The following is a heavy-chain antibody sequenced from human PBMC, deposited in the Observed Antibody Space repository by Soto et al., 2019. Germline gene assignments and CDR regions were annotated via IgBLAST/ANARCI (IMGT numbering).Heavy chain of an antibody. CDR1: GFTFSTYA. CDR3: TGVLDLSPYYYYYGLDL. J-gene: IGHJ6*02. V-gene: IGHV3-23*01. CDR2: ISSGGVYM. Sequence: GGSLRLSCAGSGFTFSTYAMSWVRRAPGKGLEWVSSISSGGVYMYYVDSVRGRFTISRDNFQSTLYLQMNSLRAEDTAVYYCTGVLDLSPYYYYYGLDLWGQGNTVTVS.